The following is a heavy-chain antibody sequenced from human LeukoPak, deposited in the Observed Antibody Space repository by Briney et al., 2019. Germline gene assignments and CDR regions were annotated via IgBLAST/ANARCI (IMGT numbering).Heavy chain of an antibody. CDR3: ARGDSTYD. D-gene: IGHD3/OR15-3a*01. Sequence: PSETLSLTCAVYGGSFSGYYWSWIRQPPGKGLEWIGEINHSGSTNYNPSLKSRVTISVDTSKNQFSLKLSSVTAADTAVYYCARGDSTYDWGQGTLVTVSS. CDR2: INHSGST. V-gene: IGHV4-34*01. CDR1: GGSFSGYY. J-gene: IGHJ4*02.